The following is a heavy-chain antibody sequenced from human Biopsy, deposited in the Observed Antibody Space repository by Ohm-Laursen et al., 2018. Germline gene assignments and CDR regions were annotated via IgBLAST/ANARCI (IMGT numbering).Heavy chain of an antibody. CDR1: GYNFTVFY. CDR3: AREKPFGASWGY. Sequence: ASETVFCQASGYNFTVFYLHWVRQAPGQGLGCLGWVNPDTGGTKYAQKFHGRVAMTRDTCISTAYLDLSSLGSEDTAVYYCAREKPFGASWGYWGQGTLVTVSS. V-gene: IGHV1-2*02. CDR2: VNPDTGGT. D-gene: IGHD6-13*01. J-gene: IGHJ4*02.